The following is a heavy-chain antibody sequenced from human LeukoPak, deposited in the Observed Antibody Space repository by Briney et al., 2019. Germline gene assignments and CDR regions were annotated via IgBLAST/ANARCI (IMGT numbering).Heavy chain of an antibody. CDR1: GGSISSGGYS. Sequence: PSETLSLTCAVSGGSISSGGYSWSWIRQPPGKGREWIGYIYHSGSTYYNPSLKSRVTISVDRSKNQFSLKLSSVTAADTAVYYCASGGYCSSTSCQEAWFDPWGQGTLVTVSS. CDR3: ASGGYCSSTSCQEAWFDP. CDR2: IYHSGST. V-gene: IGHV4-30-2*01. J-gene: IGHJ5*02. D-gene: IGHD2-2*01.